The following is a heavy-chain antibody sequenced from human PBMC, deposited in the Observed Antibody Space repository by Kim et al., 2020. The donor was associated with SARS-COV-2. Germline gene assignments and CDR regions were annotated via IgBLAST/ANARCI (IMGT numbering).Heavy chain of an antibody. CDR1: GGSISSYY. V-gene: IGHV4-59*13. Sequence: SETLSLTCTVSGGSISSYYWSWIRQPPGKGLEWIGYIYYSGSTNYNPSLKSRVTISVDTPKNQFSLKLSSVTAADTAVYYCARATEGYSSSWYIDYWGQGTLVTVSS. CDR3: ARATEGYSSSWYIDY. D-gene: IGHD6-13*01. J-gene: IGHJ4*02. CDR2: IYYSGST.